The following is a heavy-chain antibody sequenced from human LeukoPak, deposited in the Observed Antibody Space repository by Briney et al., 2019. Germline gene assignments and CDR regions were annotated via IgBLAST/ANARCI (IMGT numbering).Heavy chain of an antibody. J-gene: IGHJ4*02. Sequence: SGPTLVNPKQTLTLTCTFSGFSLSTSGVGVGWIRQPPGKALEWLALIYWDDDKRYSPSLKSRLTITKDTSKNQVVLTMTNMDPVDTATYYCAHYQTNGRGSGSPFDYWGQGTLVTVSS. D-gene: IGHD6-19*01. CDR1: GFSLSTSGVG. CDR2: IYWDDDK. CDR3: AHYQTNGRGSGSPFDY. V-gene: IGHV2-5*02.